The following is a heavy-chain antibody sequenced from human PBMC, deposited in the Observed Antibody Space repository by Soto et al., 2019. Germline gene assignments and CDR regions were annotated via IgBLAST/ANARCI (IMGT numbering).Heavy chain of an antibody. V-gene: IGHV3-64*01. Sequence: GGSLRLSCAASGFTFSSYAMHWVRQAPGKGLEYVSAISSNGGRTYYAKSVKGRFTISRDNSKNTLYLQMGSLRAEEIAVYYCARAGYDLWSGYHAFDIWGQGTMVTVSS. CDR2: ISSNGGRT. D-gene: IGHD3-3*01. J-gene: IGHJ3*02. CDR3: ARAGYDLWSGYHAFDI. CDR1: GFTFSSYA.